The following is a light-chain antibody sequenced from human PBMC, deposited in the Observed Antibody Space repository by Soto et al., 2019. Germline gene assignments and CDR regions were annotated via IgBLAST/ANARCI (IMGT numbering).Light chain of an antibody. J-gene: IGKJ1*01. CDR1: QSISSW. CDR2: KAS. V-gene: IGKV1-5*03. CDR3: QQYNDNWT. Sequence: DIQMTQSPSTLSASVGDRVTITCRASQSISSWLAWYQQKPGTAPKLLIYKASTLQTGVPSRFSGSGSGTEFTLTISSLQPDYVATYYCQQYNDNWTFGQGTKVEIK.